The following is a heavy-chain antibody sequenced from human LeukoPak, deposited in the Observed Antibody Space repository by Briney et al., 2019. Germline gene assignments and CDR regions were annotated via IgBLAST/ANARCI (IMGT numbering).Heavy chain of an antibody. CDR3: ARLIQLWFGDYFDY. CDR1: GGSISSYY. Sequence: SETLSLTCTVSGGSISSYYWSWLRQPPGKGLEWIGYIYYSGSTNYNPSLKSRVTISVDTSKNQLSLKLSPVTAADTAVYYCARLIQLWFGDYFDYWGQGTLVTVSS. CDR2: IYYSGST. J-gene: IGHJ4*02. V-gene: IGHV4-59*01. D-gene: IGHD3-10*01.